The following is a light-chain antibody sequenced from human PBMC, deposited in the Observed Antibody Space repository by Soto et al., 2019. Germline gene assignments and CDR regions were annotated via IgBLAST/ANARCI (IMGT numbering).Light chain of an antibody. Sequence: DIQMTQSPSTLSASVGDRVTITCLASQSISSWLAWYQQKPGKAPKLLIYKASSLESGVPSRFSGSGSGTEFTLTISSLQTDDFAPYYCQQYNSYRKFGQSTK. CDR1: QSISSW. V-gene: IGKV1-5*03. CDR3: QQYNSYRK. CDR2: KAS. J-gene: IGKJ1*01.